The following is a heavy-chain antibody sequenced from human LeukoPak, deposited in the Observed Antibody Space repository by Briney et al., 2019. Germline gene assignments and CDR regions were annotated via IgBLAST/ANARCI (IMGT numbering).Heavy chain of an antibody. Sequence: GGSLRLSCAASGFTFSSYGMHWVRQAPGKGLEWVAVIWYDGSNKYYADSVKGRFTISRDNSKNTLYLQMSSLRAEDTAVYYCAREGGIYSYGYGRFDYWGQGTLVTVSS. CDR3: AREGGIYSYGYGRFDY. CDR1: GFTFSSYG. J-gene: IGHJ4*02. V-gene: IGHV3-33*01. D-gene: IGHD5-18*01. CDR2: IWYDGSNK.